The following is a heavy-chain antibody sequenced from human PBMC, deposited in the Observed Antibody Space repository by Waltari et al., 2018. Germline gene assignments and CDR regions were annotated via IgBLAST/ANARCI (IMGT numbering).Heavy chain of an antibody. Sequence: QVQLQESGPGLVKPSQTLSLTCTVSGDSISRGSYYWTWIRQPARKGLEWSGHIYKTGSTNYNPSLKTRLSISMNTSNNQLSLTLKSVTAADTAVYYCARDRGPDVNEAMGLDYWGQGTRVTVSS. CDR3: ARDRGPDVNEAMGLDY. CDR2: IYKTGST. D-gene: IGHD3-10*01. V-gene: IGHV4-61*02. J-gene: IGHJ4*02. CDR1: GDSISRGSYY.